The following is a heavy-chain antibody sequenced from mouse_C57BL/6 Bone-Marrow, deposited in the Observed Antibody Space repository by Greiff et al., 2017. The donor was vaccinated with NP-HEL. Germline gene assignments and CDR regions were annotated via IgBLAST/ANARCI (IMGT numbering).Heavy chain of an antibody. D-gene: IGHD2-4*01. CDR2: IYPGSGST. Sequence: QVQLQQPGAELVKPGASVKMSCKASGYTFTSYWITWVKRRPGQGLEWIGDIYPGSGSTNYNEKFKSKATLTVDTSSSTAYMQLSSLTSEDSAVYYCARRSGPPYYDYGREYWGQGTTLTVSS. CDR1: GYTFTSYW. V-gene: IGHV1-55*01. J-gene: IGHJ2*01. CDR3: ARRSGPPYYDYGREY.